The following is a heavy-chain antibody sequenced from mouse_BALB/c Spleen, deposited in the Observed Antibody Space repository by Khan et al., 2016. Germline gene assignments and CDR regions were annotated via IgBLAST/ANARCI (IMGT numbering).Heavy chain of an antibody. CDR1: GFTFSTYA. CDR2: INSNGGST. D-gene: IGHD2-14*01. CDR3: ARVRQAVDY. V-gene: IGHV5-6-3*01. J-gene: IGHJ4*01. Sequence: EVELVESGGGLVQPGGSLKLSCAASGFTFSTYAMSWVRQTPDKRLELVATINSNGGSTYYPDNVKGRFTITRDNAKNTLYLQMSCLKSEDTAMYYCARVRQAVDYWGQGTSVTFSS.